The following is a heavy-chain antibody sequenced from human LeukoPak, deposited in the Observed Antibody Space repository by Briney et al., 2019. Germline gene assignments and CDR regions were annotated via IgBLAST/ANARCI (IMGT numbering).Heavy chain of an antibody. CDR2: IYYSGST. J-gene: IGHJ5*02. CDR1: GGSISSYY. Sequence: SETLSLTCTVSGGSISSYYWSWIRQPPGKGLEWIGYIYYSGSTNYNPSLKSRVTISVDTSKNQFSLKLSSVTAADTAVYYCARAYYYDSSGYYSGINWFDPWGQGTLVTVSS. D-gene: IGHD3-22*01. V-gene: IGHV4-59*01. CDR3: ARAYYYDSSGYYSGINWFDP.